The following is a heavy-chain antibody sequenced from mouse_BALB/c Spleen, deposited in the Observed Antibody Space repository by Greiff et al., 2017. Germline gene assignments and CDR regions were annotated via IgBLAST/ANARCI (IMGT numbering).Heavy chain of an antibody. CDR2: ISYSGST. D-gene: IGHD1-2*01. Sequence: EVKLVESGPGLVKPSQSLSLTCTVTGYSITSDYAWNWIRQFPGNKLEWMGYISYSGSTSYNPSLKSRISITRDTSKNQFFLQLNSVTTEDTATYYCARSPSNYYGYPYYFDYWGQGTTLTVSS. CDR1: GYSITSDYA. V-gene: IGHV3-2*02. CDR3: ARSPSNYYGYPYYFDY. J-gene: IGHJ2*01.